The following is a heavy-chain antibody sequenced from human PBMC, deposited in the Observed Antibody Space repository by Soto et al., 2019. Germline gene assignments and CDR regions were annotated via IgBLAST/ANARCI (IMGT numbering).Heavy chain of an antibody. D-gene: IGHD4-17*01. V-gene: IGHV3-33*01. CDR2: IWYDGSNK. CDR3: ARDNYGDYVILSGFYYYYYMDV. J-gene: IGHJ6*03. Sequence: GGSLRLSCAASGFPFSSYVMHWVRQAPGKGLEWVAVIWYDGSNKYYADSVKGRFTISRDNSKNTLYLQMNSLRAEDTAVYYCARDNYGDYVILSGFYYYYYMDVWGKGTTVTVSS. CDR1: GFPFSSYV.